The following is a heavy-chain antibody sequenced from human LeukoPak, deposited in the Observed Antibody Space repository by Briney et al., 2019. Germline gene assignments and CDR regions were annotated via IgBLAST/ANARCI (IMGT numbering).Heavy chain of an antibody. D-gene: IGHD5-12*01. CDR2: ISGSGGST. J-gene: IGHJ5*02. V-gene: IGHV3-23*01. CDR3: AKDRGYA. CDR1: GGSISSSSYY. Sequence: ETLSLTCTVSGGSISSSSYYWGWVRQAPGKGLEWVSAISGSGGSTYYADSVKGRFTISRDNSKNTLYLQMNSLRAEDTAVYYCAKDRGYAWGQGTLVTVSS.